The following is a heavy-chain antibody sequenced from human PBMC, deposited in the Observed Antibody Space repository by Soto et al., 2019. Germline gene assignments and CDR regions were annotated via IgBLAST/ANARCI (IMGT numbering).Heavy chain of an antibody. Sequence: SVKVSCKASGGTFSSYAISWVRQAPGQGLEWMGGIIPIFGTANYAQKFQGRVTITADESTSTAYMELSSLRSEDTAVYYCARARRQQQLVLWSHDAFDIWGQGTMVTVSS. V-gene: IGHV1-69*13. CDR3: ARARRQQQLVLWSHDAFDI. CDR1: GGTFSSYA. J-gene: IGHJ3*02. D-gene: IGHD6-13*01. CDR2: IIPIFGTA.